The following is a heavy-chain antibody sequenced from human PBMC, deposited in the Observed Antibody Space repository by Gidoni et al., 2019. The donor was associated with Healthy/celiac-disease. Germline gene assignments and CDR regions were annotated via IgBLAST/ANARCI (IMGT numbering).Heavy chain of an antibody. J-gene: IGHJ4*02. CDR2: IYSGGST. D-gene: IGHD3-22*01. CDR1: GFTVSSNY. CDR3: ARGLEYYDSSGYYPYYFDY. Sequence: EVQLVETGGGLIQPGGSLRLSCAASGFTVSSNYMSWVRQAPGKGLEWVSVIYSGGSTYYADSVKGRFTISRDNSKNTLYLQMNSLRAEDTAVYYCARGLEYYDSSGYYPYYFDYWGQGTLVTVSS. V-gene: IGHV3-53*02.